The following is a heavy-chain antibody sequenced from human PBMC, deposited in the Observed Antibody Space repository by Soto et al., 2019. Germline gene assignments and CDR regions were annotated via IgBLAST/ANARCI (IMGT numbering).Heavy chain of an antibody. CDR2: ISYDGSNK. D-gene: IGHD4-4*01. CDR3: AKALNDYSKALPWFDP. V-gene: IGHV3-30*18. Sequence: QVQLVESGGGVVQPGRSLRLSCAASGFTFSSYGMHWVRQAPGKGLEWVAVISYDGSNKYYADSVKGRFTISRDNSKNTLYLQMNSLRAEDTAVYYCAKALNDYSKALPWFDPWGQGALVTVSS. J-gene: IGHJ5*02. CDR1: GFTFSSYG.